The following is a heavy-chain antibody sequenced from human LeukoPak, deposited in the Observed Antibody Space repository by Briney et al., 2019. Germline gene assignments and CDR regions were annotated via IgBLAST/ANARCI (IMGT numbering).Heavy chain of an antibody. CDR2: ISDDGRTE. J-gene: IGHJ4*02. CDR3: TKEGATGSRYNFDY. CDR1: GFTFPNHV. D-gene: IGHD2-15*01. V-gene: IGHV3-30*18. Sequence: PGGSLRLSCPASGFTFPNHVMHWVRQAPGKGLEWVAVISDDGRTEYYADSVKGRFTISRDNSKNTVSLQMNSLRDDDTAVFYCTKEGATGSRYNFDYWGQGTLVTVSS.